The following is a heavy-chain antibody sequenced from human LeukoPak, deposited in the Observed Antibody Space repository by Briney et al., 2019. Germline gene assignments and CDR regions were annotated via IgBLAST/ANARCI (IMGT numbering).Heavy chain of an antibody. V-gene: IGHV6-1*01. CDR3: DRDYYYGMDV. CDR2: TYYRSKWYS. Sequence: SQTLSLTCAISGDSVSKNSAAWNWIRQSPSRGLEWLGGTYYRSKWYSDYAVSVKSRITISPDTAKNQFSLQLNSVTPEDTAVYYCDRDYYYGMDVWGQGTTVTVSS. CDR1: GDSVSKNSAA. D-gene: IGHD1-14*01. J-gene: IGHJ6*02.